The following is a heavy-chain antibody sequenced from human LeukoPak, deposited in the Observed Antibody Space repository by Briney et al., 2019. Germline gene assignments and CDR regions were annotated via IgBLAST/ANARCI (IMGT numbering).Heavy chain of an antibody. CDR3: ARTMTRVTHYYYYYMDV. Sequence: ASVKVSCKASGYTFTDYYMHWVRQAPGQGLEWMGWISPNSGVTNYAQKFQGRVTMTRDTSISTAYMELSRLRSDDTAVYYCARTMTRVTHYYYYYMDVWGKGTTVTVSS. CDR1: GYTFTDYY. J-gene: IGHJ6*03. D-gene: IGHD4-11*01. V-gene: IGHV1-2*02. CDR2: ISPNSGVT.